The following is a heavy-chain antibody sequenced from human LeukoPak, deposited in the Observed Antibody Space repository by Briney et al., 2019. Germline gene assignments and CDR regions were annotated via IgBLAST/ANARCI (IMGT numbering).Heavy chain of an antibody. CDR1: GFTFSSYG. CDR3: AKFRWYYDSSGYLDY. Sequence: GRSLRLSCAASGFTFSSYGMHWVRQAPGKGLEWVAVIWYDGSNKYYADSVKGRFTISRDHSKNTLYLQMNSLRAEDTAVYYCAKFRWYYDSSGYLDYWGQGTLVTVSS. J-gene: IGHJ4*02. V-gene: IGHV3-33*06. CDR2: IWYDGSNK. D-gene: IGHD3-22*01.